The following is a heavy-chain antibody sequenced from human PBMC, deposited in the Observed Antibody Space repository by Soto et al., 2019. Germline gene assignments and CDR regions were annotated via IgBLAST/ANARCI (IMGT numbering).Heavy chain of an antibody. Sequence: QVRLVQSGPEVRKPGASVKISCEASGYSFTGHYLHWVRQAPGHGLEWKGWINPNSGGTNYAQKFQDWIYITRDKALSTVYMDLSSLRSEDTAMYYCAKSDGAEENDAFDIWGQGTMISVS. D-gene: IGHD3-16*01. CDR2: INPNSGGT. CDR3: AKSDGAEENDAFDI. J-gene: IGHJ3*02. V-gene: IGHV1-2*04. CDR1: GYSFTGHY.